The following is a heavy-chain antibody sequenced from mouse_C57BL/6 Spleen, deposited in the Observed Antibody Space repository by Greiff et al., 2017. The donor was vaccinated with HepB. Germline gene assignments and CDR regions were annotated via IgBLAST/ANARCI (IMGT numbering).Heavy chain of an antibody. D-gene: IGHD1-1*01. CDR1: GFTFSDYG. Sequence: VQLKESGGGLVKPGGSLKLSCAASGFTFSDYGMHWVRQAPEKGLEWVAYISSGSSTIYYADTVKGRFTISRDNAKNTLFLQMTSLRSEDTAMYYCARRDYDGSSYGLDYWGQGTTLTVSS. CDR2: ISSGSSTI. V-gene: IGHV5-17*01. CDR3: ARRDYDGSSYGLDY. J-gene: IGHJ2*01.